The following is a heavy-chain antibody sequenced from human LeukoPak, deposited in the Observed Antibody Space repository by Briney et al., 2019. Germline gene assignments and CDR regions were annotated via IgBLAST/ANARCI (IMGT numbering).Heavy chain of an antibody. CDR3: APVPAGHYYYSMDV. V-gene: IGHV4-31*03. D-gene: IGHD2-2*01. Sequence: SETLSLTCTVSGGSFSSTNNYWNWIRQHPGKGLELIGYIYHSGITFYNPSLKTRVTISIDTSKNQFSLKLTPVTAADTAVYYCAPVPAGHYYYSMDVWGKGTSVTVSS. J-gene: IGHJ6*03. CDR2: IYHSGIT. CDR1: GGSFSSTNNY.